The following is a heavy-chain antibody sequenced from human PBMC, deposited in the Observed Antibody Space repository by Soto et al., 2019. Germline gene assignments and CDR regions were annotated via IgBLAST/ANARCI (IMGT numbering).Heavy chain of an antibody. CDR3: ASPYCSSTSCYDRWFDP. CDR1: GGSFSGYY. Sequence: QVQLQQWGAGLLKPSETLSLTCAVYGGSFSGYYWSWIRQPPGKGLEWIGEISHSGSTNYNPSLKSRVTISVDTSKNQFSLKLSSVTAADTAVYYCASPYCSSTSCYDRWFDPWGQGTLVTVSS. V-gene: IGHV4-34*01. CDR2: ISHSGST. J-gene: IGHJ5*02. D-gene: IGHD2-2*01.